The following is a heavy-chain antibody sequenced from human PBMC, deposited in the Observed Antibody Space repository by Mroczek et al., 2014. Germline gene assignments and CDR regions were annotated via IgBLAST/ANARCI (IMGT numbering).Heavy chain of an antibody. J-gene: IGHJ5*02. D-gene: IGHD5-12*01. V-gene: IGHV4-59*01. CDR1: GGSISSYY. Sequence: QVQLQESGPGLVKPSETLSLTCTVSGGSISSYYWSWIRQPPGKGLEWIGYIYYSGSTNYNPSLKSRVTISVDTSKNQFSLKLSSVTAADTAVYYCARDGGDSSGYGGPFDPWGQGTLVTVSS. CDR2: IYYSGST. CDR3: ARDGGDSSGYGGPFDP.